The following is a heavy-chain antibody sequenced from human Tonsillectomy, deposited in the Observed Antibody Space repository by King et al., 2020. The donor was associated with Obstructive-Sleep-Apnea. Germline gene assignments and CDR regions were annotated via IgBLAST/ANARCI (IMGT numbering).Heavy chain of an antibody. D-gene: IGHD6-13*01. CDR3: GGYNWFDP. J-gene: IGHJ5*02. CDR1: GFTFSNYG. CDR2: ISYDGSDK. V-gene: IGHV3-30*03. Sequence: VQLVESGGGVVQPGRSLRLSCAASGFTFSNYGMHWVCQAPGEGLEWVAIISYDGSDKYYADSLKGRFTISRDNSKSTLYLQMNSLRPEDTAVYYCGGYNWFDPWGQGTLVTVSS.